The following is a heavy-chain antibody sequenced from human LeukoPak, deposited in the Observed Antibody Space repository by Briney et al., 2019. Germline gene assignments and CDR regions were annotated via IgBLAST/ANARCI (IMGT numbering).Heavy chain of an antibody. D-gene: IGHD6-13*01. J-gene: IGHJ4*02. CDR1: GYTFTSYG. CDR3: ARSLIVYGSSWSPGHFDY. V-gene: IGHV1-18*01. Sequence: ASVKVSCKASGYTFTSYGISWVRQAPGQGLEWMGWISAYNGNTSYAQKLQGRVTMTTDTSTSTAYMELRSLRSDDTAVYYCARSLIVYGSSWSPGHFDYWGQGTLVTVSS. CDR2: ISAYNGNT.